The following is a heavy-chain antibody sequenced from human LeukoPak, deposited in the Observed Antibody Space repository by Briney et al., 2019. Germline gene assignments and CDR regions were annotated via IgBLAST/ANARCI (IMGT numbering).Heavy chain of an antibody. Sequence: NPSETLSLTCAVYGGSFSGYYWSWIRHPPGKGLEWIGEINHSGSTNYNPSLKSRVTISVDTSKNQFSLKLSSVTAADTAVYYCARVPMVRGVRSDYWGQGTLVTVSS. CDR2: INHSGST. D-gene: IGHD3-10*01. J-gene: IGHJ4*02. V-gene: IGHV4-34*01. CDR3: ARVPMVRGVRSDY. CDR1: GGSFSGYY.